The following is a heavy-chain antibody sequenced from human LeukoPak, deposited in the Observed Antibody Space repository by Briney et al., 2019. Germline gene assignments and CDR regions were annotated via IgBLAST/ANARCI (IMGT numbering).Heavy chain of an antibody. CDR2: TYHTGST. CDR3: AREGPLYGTSSFDY. CDR1: GGSINSGEHS. Sequence: SQTLSLTCTVSGGSINSGEHSWSWIRQPPGKGLEWIGYTYHTGSTFYNPSLRSRVTISVETSKNLFSLKLESVTAADTAVYYCAREGPLYGTSSFDYWGQGALVTVSS. J-gene: IGHJ4*02. D-gene: IGHD6-13*01. V-gene: IGHV4-30-4*01.